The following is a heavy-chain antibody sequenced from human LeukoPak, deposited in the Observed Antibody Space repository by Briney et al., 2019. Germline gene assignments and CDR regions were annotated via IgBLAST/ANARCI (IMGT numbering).Heavy chain of an antibody. V-gene: IGHV4-38-2*02. CDR1: AYSIGRDYY. J-gene: IGHJ5*02. D-gene: IGHD5-12*01. CDR2: IFHTGRT. Sequence: PETLSLTCKVSAYSIGRDYYWAWLRQPPGKGLEWIGSIFHTGRTVYNPSYESRLTISMDTSKNEFFLRLNSVTAADTAVYFCARDGGYPTTDEGFDPWGLGTLVTVSS. CDR3: ARDGGYPTTDEGFDP.